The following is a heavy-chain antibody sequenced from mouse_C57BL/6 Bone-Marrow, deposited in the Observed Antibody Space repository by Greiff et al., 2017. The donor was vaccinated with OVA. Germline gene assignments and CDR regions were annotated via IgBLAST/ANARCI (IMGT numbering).Heavy chain of an antibody. J-gene: IGHJ3*01. CDR1: GYAFSSSW. D-gene: IGHD2-5*01. Sequence: QVQLKQSGPELVKPGASVKISCKASGYAFSSSWMNWVKQRPGKGLEWIGRIYPGDGDTNYNGKFKGKATLTADKSSSTAYMQLSSLTSEDSAVYFCAAYYSNYWFAYWGQGTLVTVSA. CDR2: IYPGDGDT. V-gene: IGHV1-82*01. CDR3: AAYYSNYWFAY.